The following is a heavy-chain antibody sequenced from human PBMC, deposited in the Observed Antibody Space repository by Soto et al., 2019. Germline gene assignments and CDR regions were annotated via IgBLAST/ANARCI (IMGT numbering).Heavy chain of an antibody. CDR2: ISFDGSNK. Sequence: QVQLVESGGGVVQPGRSLRLSCAASGFTFSNYAMHWVRQAPGKGLEWVAVISFDGSNKYYADSVKDRFTVSRDNSKNTLYVQMNSLRAEDTAVYYCGRARRFGKGYNLGFDYWGQGTLVTVSS. CDR1: GFTFSNYA. J-gene: IGHJ4*02. CDR3: GRARRFGKGYNLGFDY. D-gene: IGHD5-12*01. V-gene: IGHV3-30-3*01.